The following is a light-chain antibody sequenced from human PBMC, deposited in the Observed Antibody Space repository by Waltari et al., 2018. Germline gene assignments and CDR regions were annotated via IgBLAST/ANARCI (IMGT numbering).Light chain of an antibody. V-gene: IGLV4-60*03. J-gene: IGLJ3*02. CDR3: ETWGSNTLGV. Sequence: QPVLTQSSSASASLGSSVKLTSTLSSGPSSFLLACHQQQPGKPPRYLMKLEVSGTYNKGGGVPARFSGSSSGAYHYRTISSLQSEDGADYYCETWGSNTLGVFCRGTKLTVL. CDR2: LEVSGTY. CDR1: SGPSSFL.